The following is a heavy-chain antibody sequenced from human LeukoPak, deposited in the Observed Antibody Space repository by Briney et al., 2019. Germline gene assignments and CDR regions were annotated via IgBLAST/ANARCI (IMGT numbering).Heavy chain of an antibody. J-gene: IGHJ4*02. Sequence: PGGSLRLSCAASEFTFSPYWMHWVRQAPGKGLVWISRINGDGSSTSYADSVKGRFTISRDNAKNKVFLQMNSLRAEDTAVYYCARDSGSGSYSGYWGLGTLVTVSS. V-gene: IGHV3-74*01. CDR1: EFTFSPYW. CDR2: INGDGSST. D-gene: IGHD3-10*01. CDR3: ARDSGSGSYSGY.